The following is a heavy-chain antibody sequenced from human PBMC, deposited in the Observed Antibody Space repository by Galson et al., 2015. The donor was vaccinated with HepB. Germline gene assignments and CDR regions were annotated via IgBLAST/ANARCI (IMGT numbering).Heavy chain of an antibody. CDR1: GFTFSNYA. D-gene: IGHD5-24*01. Sequence: SLRLSCAASGFTFSNYAFHWVRQAPGKGLEWVALISYDGINKYDADSLKGRFTISRDKSKNTLFLQMNNMRGEDTALYYCASLETRGMTTMPFDYWGQGTLVTVSS. J-gene: IGHJ4*02. CDR2: ISYDGINK. CDR3: ASLETRGMTTMPFDY. V-gene: IGHV3-30-3*02.